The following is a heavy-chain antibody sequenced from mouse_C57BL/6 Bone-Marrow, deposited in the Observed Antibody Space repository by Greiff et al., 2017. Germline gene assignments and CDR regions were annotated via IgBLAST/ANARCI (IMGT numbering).Heavy chain of an antibody. CDR3: AREKRPYDGYY. V-gene: IGHV3-6*01. CDR2: ISYDGSN. D-gene: IGHD2-3*01. CDR1: GYSITSGYY. Sequence: EVKLMESGPGLVKPSQSLSLTCSVTGYSITSGYYWNWIRQFPGNKLEWMGDISYDGSNNSNPSLKNRISITRDTSKNQFFLKLNSVTTEDTATYYCAREKRPYDGYYWGQGTTLTVSS. J-gene: IGHJ2*01.